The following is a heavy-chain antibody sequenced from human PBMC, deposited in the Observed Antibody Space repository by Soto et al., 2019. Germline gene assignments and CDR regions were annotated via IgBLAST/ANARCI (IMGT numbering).Heavy chain of an antibody. V-gene: IGHV3-30*03. CDR3: ARGWLRLDFDY. D-gene: IGHD5-18*01. J-gene: IGHJ4*02. CDR2: ISYDGSNK. CDR1: GFTFSSYG. Sequence: PGGSLRLSCAASGFTFSSYGMHWVRQAPGKGLEWVAVISYDGSNKYYADSVKGRFTISRDNSKNTLYPQMNSLRAEDTAVYYCARGWLRLDFDYWGQGTLVTVSS.